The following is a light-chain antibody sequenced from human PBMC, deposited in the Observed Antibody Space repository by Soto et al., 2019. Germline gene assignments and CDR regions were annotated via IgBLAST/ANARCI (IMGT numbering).Light chain of an antibody. J-gene: IGKJ1*01. CDR3: QHYGSSPWT. CDR2: GVS. CDR1: QSVGPN. Sequence: EIVLTQSPDNLSVSPGESATLSCRASQSVGPNLVWYQQKFGQAPRLLIYGVSTRATGVPARFSGSGSGTEFTLTISSLQPEDFAVYYCQHYGSSPWTFGQGTKVDIK. V-gene: IGKV3-15*01.